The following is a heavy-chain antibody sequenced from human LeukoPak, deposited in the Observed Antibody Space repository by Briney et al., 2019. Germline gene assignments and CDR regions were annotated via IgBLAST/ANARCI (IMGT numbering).Heavy chain of an antibody. J-gene: IGHJ4*02. Sequence: GGSLRLSCAASGFTFSSYAMSWVRQAPGKGLEWVSAISGSGGSTYYADSVKGRFTISRDNSKNTLYLQMNSLRAEDTAVYYCAKDLRSAYCSGGSCSRYWGQGTLVTVSS. CDR1: GFTFSSYA. D-gene: IGHD2-15*01. CDR3: AKDLRSAYCSGGSCSRY. V-gene: IGHV3-23*01. CDR2: ISGSGGST.